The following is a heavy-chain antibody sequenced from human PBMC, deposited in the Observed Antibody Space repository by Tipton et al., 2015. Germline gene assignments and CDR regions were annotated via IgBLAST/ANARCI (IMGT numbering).Heavy chain of an antibody. V-gene: IGHV4-59*08. Sequence: TLSLTCSVSSDSISKYYWSWIRQPPGKELEWIGYIQYSGSTNYNPSLKSRVTISVDTSKDQFSLTLNSVTAADTAVYYCACQDYDSLTRDYQTADYWGQGTLVTVSS. J-gene: IGHJ4*02. CDR2: IQYSGST. D-gene: IGHD3-9*01. CDR1: SDSISKYY. CDR3: ACQDYDSLTRDYQTADY.